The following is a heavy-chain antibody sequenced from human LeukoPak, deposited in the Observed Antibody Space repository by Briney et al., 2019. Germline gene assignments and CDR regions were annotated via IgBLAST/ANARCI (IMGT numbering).Heavy chain of an antibody. J-gene: IGHJ6*03. CDR1: GDTISSGSYY. V-gene: IGHV4-61*02. D-gene: IGHD3-3*01. CDR3: ARYLWSGYYYYYYYMDV. CDR2: IYTTGLT. Sequence: SETLPLTCTVSGDTISSGSYYWTWLRQPAGKGLEWIGRIYTTGLTNYSPSLMSRVTISVDTSKNQFSLKLSSVTAADTAVYYCARYLWSGYYYYYYYMDVWGKGTTVTVSS.